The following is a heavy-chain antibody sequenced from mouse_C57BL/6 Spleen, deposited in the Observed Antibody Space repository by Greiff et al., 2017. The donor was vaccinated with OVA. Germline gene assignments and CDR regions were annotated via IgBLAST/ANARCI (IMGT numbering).Heavy chain of an antibody. CDR2: ISDGGSYT. D-gene: IGHD2-3*01. CDR3: AREWLLRDYAMDY. Sequence: EVKLEESGGGLVKPGGSLKLSCAASGFTFSSYAMSWVRQTPEKRLEWVATISDGGSYTYYPDNVKGRFTISRDNAKNNLYLQMSHLKSEDTAMYYCAREWLLRDYAMDYWGQGTSVTVSS. V-gene: IGHV5-4*01. CDR1: GFTFSSYA. J-gene: IGHJ4*01.